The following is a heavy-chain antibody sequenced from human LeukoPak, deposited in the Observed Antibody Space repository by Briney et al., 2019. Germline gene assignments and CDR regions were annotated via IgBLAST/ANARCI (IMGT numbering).Heavy chain of an antibody. CDR1: GGSISSTTYF. CDR2: IYYSGSP. D-gene: IGHD6-13*01. V-gene: IGHV4-39*01. Sequence: PSETLSLTCTVSGGSISSTTYFWGWIRQPPGKGLEWIGSIYYSGSPYYNPSLKSRVTISVDTSKNQLSLRLSSVTAADTAVYYCASHWSWYVDYWGQGTLVTVSS. CDR3: ASHWSWYVDY. J-gene: IGHJ4*02.